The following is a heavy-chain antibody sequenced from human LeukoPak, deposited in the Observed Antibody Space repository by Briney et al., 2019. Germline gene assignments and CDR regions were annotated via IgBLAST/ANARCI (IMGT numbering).Heavy chain of an antibody. CDR2: IYYSGST. Sequence: SETLSLTCTVSGGSISSYYWSWIRQPPGKGLGWIGYIYYSGSTNYNPSLKSRVTISVDTSKNQFSLKLSSVTAADTAVYYCARSRRARPLDYWGQGTLVTVSS. D-gene: IGHD6-6*01. V-gene: IGHV4-59*01. CDR3: ARSRRARPLDY. J-gene: IGHJ4*02. CDR1: GGSISSYY.